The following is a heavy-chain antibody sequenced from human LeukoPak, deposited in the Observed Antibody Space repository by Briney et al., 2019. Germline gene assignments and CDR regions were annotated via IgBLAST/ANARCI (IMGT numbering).Heavy chain of an antibody. J-gene: IGHJ6*02. CDR2: IYYSGST. D-gene: IGHD3-3*01. CDR1: GGSISSYY. V-gene: IGHV4-59*12. CDR3: ARVPNDFWSGYLYYYYGMDV. Sequence: PSETLSLTCTVSGGSISSYYWSWIRQPPGKGLEWIGYIYYSGSTNYNPSLKSRVTISVDTSKNQFSLKLSSVTAADTAVYYCARVPNDFWSGYLYYYYGMDVWGQGTTVTVSS.